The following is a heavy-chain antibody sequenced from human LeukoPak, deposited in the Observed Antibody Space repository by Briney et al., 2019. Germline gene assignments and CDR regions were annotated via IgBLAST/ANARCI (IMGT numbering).Heavy chain of an antibody. CDR1: GFTFSSYS. Sequence: GGPLRLSCAASGFTFSSYSMNWVRQAPGKGLEWVSSISRSSTYIYYADSVKGRFTISRDNGKNSLFLQMNGLRAEDTAVYYCTTLSCGSDCYSREGDVFDIWGQGTMVTVSS. CDR3: TTLSCGSDCYSREGDVFDI. D-gene: IGHD2-21*02. V-gene: IGHV3-21*01. J-gene: IGHJ3*02. CDR2: ISRSSTYI.